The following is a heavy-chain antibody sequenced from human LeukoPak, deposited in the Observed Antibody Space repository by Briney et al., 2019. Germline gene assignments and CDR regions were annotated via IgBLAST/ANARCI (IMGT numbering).Heavy chain of an antibody. V-gene: IGHV4-59*01. Sequence: PSETLSLTCIVSGGSISSYYWSWIRQPPGKGLEWIGYIYYSGSTNYNPSLKSRVTISVDTSKNQFSLKLSSVTAADTAVYYCARGGAGLDYWGQGTLVTVSS. J-gene: IGHJ4*02. CDR3: ARGGAGLDY. D-gene: IGHD1-26*01. CDR1: GGSISSYY. CDR2: IYYSGST.